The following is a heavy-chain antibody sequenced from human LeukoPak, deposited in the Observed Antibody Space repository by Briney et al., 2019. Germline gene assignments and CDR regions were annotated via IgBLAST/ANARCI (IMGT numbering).Heavy chain of an antibody. V-gene: IGHV3-23*01. D-gene: IGHD3-22*01. CDR3: AKDAYYYDSSGYYAAIDY. CDR1: GFTFSSYA. J-gene: IGHJ4*02. Sequence: PGGSLRLSCAASGFTFSSYAMSWVRQAPGKGPEWVSAISGSGGSTYYADSVKGRFTISRDNSKNTLYLQMNSLRAEDTAVYYCAKDAYYYDSSGYYAAIDYWGQGTLVTVSS. CDR2: ISGSGGST.